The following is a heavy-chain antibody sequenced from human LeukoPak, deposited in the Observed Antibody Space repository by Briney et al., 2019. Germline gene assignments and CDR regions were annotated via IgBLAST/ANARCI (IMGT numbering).Heavy chain of an antibody. Sequence: TGGSLRLSCAASGFTVSSNSTNWVRQAPGKGLQWVSVIYSGGNTYYADSVKGRFTISRDNSKNTLYLQMNSLRAEDTAIYYCARENNFGSGMDVWGQGTTVTVSS. CDR3: ARENNFGSGMDV. J-gene: IGHJ6*02. D-gene: IGHD3-10*01. V-gene: IGHV3-53*01. CDR1: GFTVSSNS. CDR2: IYSGGNT.